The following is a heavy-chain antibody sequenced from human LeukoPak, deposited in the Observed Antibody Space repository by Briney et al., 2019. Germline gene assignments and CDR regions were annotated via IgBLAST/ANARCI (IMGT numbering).Heavy chain of an antibody. CDR3: ARNAGTKDYYYGMDV. J-gene: IGHJ6*02. D-gene: IGHD2-2*01. V-gene: IGHV4-59*08. CDR2: FFYSGST. CDR1: GASINKYY. Sequence: SETLSLTCTVSGASINKYYWNWVRQPPGKGLEWIGYFFYSGSTRYNPSLKSRVTISGDMSNNQFCLRLTSLTAADTAVYYCARNAGTKDYYYGMDVWGQGTTVIVSS.